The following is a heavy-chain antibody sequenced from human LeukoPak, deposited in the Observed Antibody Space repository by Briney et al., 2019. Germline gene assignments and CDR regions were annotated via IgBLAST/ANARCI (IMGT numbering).Heavy chain of an antibody. CDR1: GFTFDDYA. D-gene: IGHD3-22*01. CDR2: ISWNSGSI. Sequence: GGSLRLSCAASGFTFDDYAMHWVRQAPGKGLEWVSGISWNSGSIGYADSVKGRFTISRDNAKNSLYLQMNSLRAEDTAVYYCAKQADSSGTDYMDVWGKGTTVTISS. CDR3: AKQADSSGTDYMDV. J-gene: IGHJ6*03. V-gene: IGHV3-9*01.